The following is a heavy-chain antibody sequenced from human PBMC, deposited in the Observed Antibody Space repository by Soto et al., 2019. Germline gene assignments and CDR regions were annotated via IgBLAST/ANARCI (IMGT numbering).Heavy chain of an antibody. J-gene: IGHJ4*02. CDR1: GFTFSSYA. D-gene: IGHD3-22*01. CDR2: ISYDGSNK. V-gene: IGHV3-30-3*01. CDR3: ARDEGGSGYFGY. Sequence: QVQLVESGGGVVQPGRSLRLSCAASGFTFSSYAMHWVRQAPGKGLEWVAVISYDGSNKYYADSVKGRFTISRDNCKNTLYLQMNSLRAEDMAVYYCARDEGGSGYFGYWGQGTLVTVSS.